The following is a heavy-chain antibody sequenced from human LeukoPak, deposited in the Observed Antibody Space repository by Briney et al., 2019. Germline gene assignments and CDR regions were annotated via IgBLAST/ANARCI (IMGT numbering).Heavy chain of an antibody. CDR3: ARTLLWSGYYTSYYYYGMDV. Sequence: ASVKVSCKASGYTFTGYYMRWVRQAPGQGLEWMGWINPNSGGTNYAQKFQGRVTMTRDTSISTAYMELSRLRSDDTAVYYCARTLLWSGYYTSYYYYGMDVWGQGTTVTVSS. D-gene: IGHD3-3*01. CDR1: GYTFTGYY. CDR2: INPNSGGT. V-gene: IGHV1-2*02. J-gene: IGHJ6*02.